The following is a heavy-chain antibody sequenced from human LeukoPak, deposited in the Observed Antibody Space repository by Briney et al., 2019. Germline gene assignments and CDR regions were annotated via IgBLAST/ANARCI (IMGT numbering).Heavy chain of an antibody. Sequence: GGSLRLSCAASGFTFSNYWMHWVRQAPGKGLGWVANIKQDGSARYYVDSVRGRFTISRDNAKNSLYLQMSSLRAEDTALYYCVRAMDVWGQGTTVTVSS. V-gene: IGHV3-7*01. CDR3: VRAMDV. J-gene: IGHJ6*02. CDR2: IKQDGSAR. CDR1: GFTFSNYW.